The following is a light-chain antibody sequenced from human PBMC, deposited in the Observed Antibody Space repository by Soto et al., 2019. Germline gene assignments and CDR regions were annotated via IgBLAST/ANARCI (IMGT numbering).Light chain of an antibody. J-gene: IGKJ1*01. CDR3: QQYNYWPRT. Sequence: ERVMTQSPATLSVSPGDTATLSCRASQSVRSDIAWYQQKPGQAPRLLIYGASTRATGIPARFSGSGSGTGFTLTISSLQSEDFAVYYCQQYNYWPRTFGQGTKVDIK. CDR2: GAS. CDR1: QSVRSD. V-gene: IGKV3-15*01.